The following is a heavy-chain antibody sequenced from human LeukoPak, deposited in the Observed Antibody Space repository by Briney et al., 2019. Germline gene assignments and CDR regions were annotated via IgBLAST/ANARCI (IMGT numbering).Heavy chain of an antibody. CDR2: IIPIFGTA. Sequence: SVKVSCKASGGTFSSYAISWVRQAPGQGLEWMGGIIPIFGTANYAQKFQGRVTITADESTSTAYMELSSLRSEDTAVYYCARPRQYYDILTGYYAYYFDYWGQGTLVTVSS. J-gene: IGHJ4*02. CDR1: GGTFSSYA. CDR3: ARPRQYYDILTGYYAYYFDY. V-gene: IGHV1-69*13. D-gene: IGHD3-9*01.